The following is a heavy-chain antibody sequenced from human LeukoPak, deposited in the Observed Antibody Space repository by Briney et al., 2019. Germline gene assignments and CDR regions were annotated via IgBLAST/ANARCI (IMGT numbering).Heavy chain of an antibody. Sequence: GESLKISCKGSGYSFTSYWIGWVRQMPGKGLEWMGIIYPGDSDTRYSPSFQGQVTISADKSISTAYLQWSSLKASDTAMYYCAXXLRSYYYYYYMDVWGKGTTVTVSS. J-gene: IGHJ6*03. CDR2: IYPGDSDT. CDR3: AXXLRSYYYYYYMDV. V-gene: IGHV5-51*01. D-gene: IGHD4-17*01. CDR1: GYSFTSYW.